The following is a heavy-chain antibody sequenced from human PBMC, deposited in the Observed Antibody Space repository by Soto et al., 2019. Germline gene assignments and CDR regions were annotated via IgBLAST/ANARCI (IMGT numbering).Heavy chain of an antibody. CDR1: GGTFSSYA. CDR2: IIPIFGTA. Sequence: GASVKVSCKASGGTFSSYAISWVRQAPGQGLEWMGGIIPIFGTANYAQKFQGGVTITADESTSTAYMELSSLRSEDTAVYYCASSLDTAMVTRFDYWGQGTLVTVSS. V-gene: IGHV1-69*13. J-gene: IGHJ4*02. CDR3: ASSLDTAMVTRFDY. D-gene: IGHD5-18*01.